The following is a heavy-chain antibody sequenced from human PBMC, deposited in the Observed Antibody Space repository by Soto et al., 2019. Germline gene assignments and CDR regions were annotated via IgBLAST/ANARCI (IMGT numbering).Heavy chain of an antibody. CDR1: GFTFSSYG. J-gene: IGHJ6*01. D-gene: IGHD5-18*01. V-gene: IGHV3-30*18. CDR3: AKDLQLWFYYYYYGMDV. Sequence: QVQLVESGGGVVQPGRSLRLSCAASGFTFSSYGMHWVRQAPGKGLEWVAVISYDGSNKYYADSVKGRFTISRDNSKNTLYLQMNSLRAEDTAVNYCAKDLQLWFYYYYYGMDVWGQGTTVTVSS. CDR2: ISYDGSNK.